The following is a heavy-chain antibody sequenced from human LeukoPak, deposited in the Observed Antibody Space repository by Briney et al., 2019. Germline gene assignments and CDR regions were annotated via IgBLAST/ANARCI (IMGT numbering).Heavy chain of an antibody. D-gene: IGHD6-6*01. CDR3: ARKIAARYYYYGMDV. CDR2: INHSGST. Sequence: PSETLSLTCAVYGGSSSGYYWSWIRQPPGKGLEWIGEINHSGSTNYNPSLKSRVSISVDTSKNQFSLKLSSVTAADTAVYYCARKIAARYYYYGMDVWGQGTTVTVSS. J-gene: IGHJ6*02. V-gene: IGHV4-34*01. CDR1: GGSSSGYY.